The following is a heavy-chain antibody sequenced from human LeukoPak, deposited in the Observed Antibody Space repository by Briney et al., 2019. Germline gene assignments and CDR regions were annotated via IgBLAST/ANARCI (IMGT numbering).Heavy chain of an antibody. V-gene: IGHV3-53*04. J-gene: IGHJ4*02. Sequence: PGGSLRLSCAASGFTVSSNYMSWVRQAPGKGLEWVSVIYSGGSTYYADSVKGRFTISRHNSKNTLYLQMNSLRAEDTAVYYCARAYHYCDSSGYAYWGQGTLVTVSS. CDR3: ARAYHYCDSSGYAY. D-gene: IGHD3-22*01. CDR2: IYSGGST. CDR1: GFTVSSNY.